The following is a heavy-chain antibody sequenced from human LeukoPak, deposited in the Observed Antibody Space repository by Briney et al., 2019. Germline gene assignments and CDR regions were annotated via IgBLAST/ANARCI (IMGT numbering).Heavy chain of an antibody. CDR3: ARGIDYYDSSGYYYSNYYYMDV. D-gene: IGHD3-22*01. J-gene: IGHJ6*03. Sequence: GGSLRLSCAASGFTFSSYAMHWVRQAPGKGLEWVAVISYDGSNKYYADSVKGRFTISRDNSKNTLYLQMNSLRAEDTAVYYCARGIDYYDSSGYYYSNYYYMDVWGKGTTVTVSS. CDR2: ISYDGSNK. CDR1: GFTFSSYA. V-gene: IGHV3-30-3*01.